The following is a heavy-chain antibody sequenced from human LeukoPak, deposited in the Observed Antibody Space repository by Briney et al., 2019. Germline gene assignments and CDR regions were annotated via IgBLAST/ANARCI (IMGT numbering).Heavy chain of an antibody. J-gene: IGHJ4*02. CDR3: ARDRAGGLRFVEWLSAFDY. CDR2: IYYSGNT. V-gene: IGHV4-59*12. D-gene: IGHD3-3*01. Sequence: PSEPLSFPCPVSGGSIISYYWNWIRQPPGKGLGWIGYIYYSGNTNYNPSLKSRVTISLDTSKNQFSLKLSSVTAADTAVYYCARDRAGGLRFVEWLSAFDYWGQGTLVTVSS. CDR1: GGSIISYY.